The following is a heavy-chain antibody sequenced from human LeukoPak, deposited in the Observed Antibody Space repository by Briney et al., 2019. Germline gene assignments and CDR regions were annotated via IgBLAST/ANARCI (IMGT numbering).Heavy chain of an antibody. D-gene: IGHD3-10*01. V-gene: IGHV4-4*02. J-gene: IGHJ4*02. CDR1: GGSISSSNW. CDR3: ARARGVGYYFDY. CDR2: IYHSGST. Sequence: PSETLSLTCAVSGGSISSSNWWSWVRQPPGKGLEWIGEIYHSGSTNYNPSPKSRVTISVDKSKNQFSLKLSSVTAADTAVYYCARARGVGYYFDYWGQGTLVTVSS.